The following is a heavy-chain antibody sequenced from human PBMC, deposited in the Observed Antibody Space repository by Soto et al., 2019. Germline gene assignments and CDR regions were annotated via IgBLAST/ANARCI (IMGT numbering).Heavy chain of an antibody. J-gene: IGHJ4*02. CDR1: GFTFSSHS. Sequence: GGSLRLSCAASGFTFSSHSMNWVRQAPGKGLEWVSSISSSSSYIYYADSVKGRFTISRDNAKNSLYLQMNSLRAEDTAVYYCARDHGPLSRDYWGQGTLVTVSS. CDR2: ISSSSSYI. CDR3: ARDHGPLSRDY. D-gene: IGHD3-16*02. V-gene: IGHV3-21*01.